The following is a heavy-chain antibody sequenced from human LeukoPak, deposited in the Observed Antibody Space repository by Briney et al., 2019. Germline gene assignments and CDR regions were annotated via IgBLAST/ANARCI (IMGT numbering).Heavy chain of an antibody. CDR2: INPSGGST. Sequence: ASVKVSCKASGYTFTSYYMHWVRQAPGQGLEWMGIINPSGGSTSCAQKFQGRVTMTRDMSTSTVYMELSSLRSEDTAVYYCARGRYCTNGVCYLMGFDYWGQGTLVTVSS. J-gene: IGHJ4*02. CDR1: GYTFTSYY. V-gene: IGHV1-46*01. CDR3: ARGRYCTNGVCYLMGFDY. D-gene: IGHD2-8*01.